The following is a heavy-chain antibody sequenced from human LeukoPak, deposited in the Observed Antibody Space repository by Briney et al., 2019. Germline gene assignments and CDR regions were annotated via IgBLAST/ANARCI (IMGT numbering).Heavy chain of an antibody. CDR1: GYTFTSYG. V-gene: IGHV1-18*01. Sequence: VASVTVSCKASGYTFTSYGISWVRQAPGQGLEWMGWISAYNGNTNYAQKLQGRVTMTRDTSISTAYMELSRLRSDDTAVYYCARDYSSGWYRGSNFDYWGQGTLVTVSS. D-gene: IGHD6-19*01. CDR2: ISAYNGNT. CDR3: ARDYSSGWYRGSNFDY. J-gene: IGHJ4*02.